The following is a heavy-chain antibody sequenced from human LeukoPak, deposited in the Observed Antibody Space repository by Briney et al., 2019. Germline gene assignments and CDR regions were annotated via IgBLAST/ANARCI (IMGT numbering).Heavy chain of an antibody. CDR1: GYTLTNYG. CDR2: ISAYNGDT. CDR3: ARDFEHCTGRGCYALFDY. D-gene: IGHD2-8*02. Sequence: ASVKVSCKASGYTLTNYGISWVRQAPGQGLEWMGWISAYNGDTKYAQRVQGRVTMTTVKATSTAYMELRSLRSDDTAVYYCARDFEHCTGRGCYALFDYWGQGTLVTVSS. V-gene: IGHV1-18*01. J-gene: IGHJ4*02.